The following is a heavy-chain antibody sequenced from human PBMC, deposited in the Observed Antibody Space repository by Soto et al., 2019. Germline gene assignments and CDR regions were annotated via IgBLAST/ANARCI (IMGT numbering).Heavy chain of an antibody. J-gene: IGHJ6*02. CDR3: ARWRGSTDPNYYYGMDV. CDR1: GFTFSSYS. Sequence: GGSLRLSCAASGFTFSSYSMNWVRQAPGKGLEWVSYISSSSSTIYYADSVKGRFTISRDNAKNSLYLQMNSLRDEDTAVYYCARWRGSTDPNYYYGMDVWGQGTTVTVSS. CDR2: ISSSSSTI. D-gene: IGHD1-26*01. V-gene: IGHV3-48*02.